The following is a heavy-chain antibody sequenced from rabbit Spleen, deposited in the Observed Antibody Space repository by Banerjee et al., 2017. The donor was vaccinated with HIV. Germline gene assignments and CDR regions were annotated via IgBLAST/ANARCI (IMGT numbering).Heavy chain of an antibody. CDR1: GFSFSSSDY. Sequence: QSLEESGGGLVQPEGSLALTCKVSGFSFSSSDYICWVRQAPGKGLEWISCIAGSSGSTYSATWAKGRFTLSKTSSTTVTLQMTSLTAADTATYFCARNTGTSFSTYGMDLWDPGTLVTVS. J-gene: IGHJ6*01. CDR3: ARNTGTSFSTYGMDL. CDR2: IAGSSGST. D-gene: IGHD8-1*01. V-gene: IGHV1S40*01.